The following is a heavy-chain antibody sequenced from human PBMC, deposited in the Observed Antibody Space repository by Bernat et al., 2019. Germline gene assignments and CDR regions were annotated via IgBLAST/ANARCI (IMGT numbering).Heavy chain of an antibody. CDR1: GFTFSSYS. D-gene: IGHD3-22*01. Sequence: EVQLVESGGGLVKPGGSLRLSCAASGFTFSSYSMNWVRQAPGKGLEWVSSISSSSSYIYYADSVKGRFTISRDNAKNSLYLQMNSLRAEDTAVYYCARWRYYYDSSGYSFFDYWGQGTLVTVSS. CDR3: ARWRYYYDSSGYSFFDY. CDR2: ISSSSSYI. J-gene: IGHJ4*02. V-gene: IGHV3-21*01.